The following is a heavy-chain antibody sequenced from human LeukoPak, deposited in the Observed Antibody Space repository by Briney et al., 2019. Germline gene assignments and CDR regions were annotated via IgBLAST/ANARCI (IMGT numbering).Heavy chain of an antibody. Sequence: ASVKVSCKASGYTFTGYYMHWVRQAPGQGLEWMGWINPNSGGTNYAQKFQGRVTMTRDTSISTAYMELSRLRSDDTAVYYCARDDCSSTSCYNWFDPWGQGTLVTVSS. J-gene: IGHJ5*02. D-gene: IGHD2-2*01. CDR3: ARDDCSSTSCYNWFDP. CDR2: INPNSGGT. V-gene: IGHV1-2*02. CDR1: GYTFTGYY.